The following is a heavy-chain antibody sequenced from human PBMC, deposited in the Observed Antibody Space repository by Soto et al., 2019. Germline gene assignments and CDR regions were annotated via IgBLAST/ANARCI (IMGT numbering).Heavy chain of an antibody. V-gene: IGHV3-21*01. Sequence: KPGGSLRLSCAASGFTFSSYSMNWVRQAPGKGLEWVSSISSSSSYIYYADSVKGRFTISRDNAKNSLYLQMNSLRAEDTAVYYCARHGAIFDWLPILTPYYFDYWGQGTLVTVSS. J-gene: IGHJ4*02. D-gene: IGHD3-9*01. CDR1: GFTFSSYS. CDR3: ARHGAIFDWLPILTPYYFDY. CDR2: ISSSSSYI.